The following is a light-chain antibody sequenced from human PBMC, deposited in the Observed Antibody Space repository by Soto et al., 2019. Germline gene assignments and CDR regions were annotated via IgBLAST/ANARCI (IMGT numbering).Light chain of an antibody. J-gene: IGKJ1*01. V-gene: IGKV3-15*01. CDR1: QSVSSN. Sequence: EIVMTQSPATLSVSPGERATLSCRASQSVSSNLAWYQQKPGQAPRLLIYGASTRATGIPARFSGSGSGTEFPLTINSLHSEDFAVYYCQQYNNWPPVTFGQGTKVDIK. CDR3: QQYNNWPPVT. CDR2: GAS.